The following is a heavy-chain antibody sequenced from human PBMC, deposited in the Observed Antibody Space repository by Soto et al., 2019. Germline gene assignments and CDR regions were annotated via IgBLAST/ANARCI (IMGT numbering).Heavy chain of an antibody. Sequence: GGSLRLSCAASGFTFSSYDMHWVRQATGKGLEWVSAIGTAGDTYYPGSVKGRFTISRENAKNSLYLQMNSLRAGDTAVYYCARVGAYSTGDYYYYMDVWGKGTTVTVSS. D-gene: IGHD1-26*01. V-gene: IGHV3-13*01. CDR3: ARVGAYSTGDYYYYMDV. CDR2: IGTAGDT. CDR1: GFTFSSYD. J-gene: IGHJ6*03.